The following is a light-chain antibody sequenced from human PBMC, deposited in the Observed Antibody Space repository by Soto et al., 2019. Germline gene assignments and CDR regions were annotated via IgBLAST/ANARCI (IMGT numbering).Light chain of an antibody. CDR3: QQYRSFPHT. J-gene: IGKJ2*01. Sequence: DIPMTQSPSTLSASVGDTVTITCRASQSIGGWLAWYQQEPEKAPKVLMYDASILKSGVPSRFSGSGSGTEFSLPITSLQPGDFATYFCQQYRSFPHTFGQGTKVEIK. V-gene: IGKV1-5*01. CDR1: QSIGGW. CDR2: DAS.